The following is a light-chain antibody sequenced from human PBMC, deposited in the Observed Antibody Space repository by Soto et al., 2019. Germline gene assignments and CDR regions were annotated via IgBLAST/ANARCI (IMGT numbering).Light chain of an antibody. CDR3: QSYDSSPNYV. J-gene: IGLJ1*01. Sequence: QSVLTQPPSVSGAPGQRVTISCTGSSSNIGAGYDVHWYQQLPGTAPKLLIYANSNRPSGVPDRFSGSKSGTSASLAITGLQAEDEADYYCQSYDSSPNYVSGTGTKVTVL. CDR2: ANS. V-gene: IGLV1-40*01. CDR1: SSNIGAGYD.